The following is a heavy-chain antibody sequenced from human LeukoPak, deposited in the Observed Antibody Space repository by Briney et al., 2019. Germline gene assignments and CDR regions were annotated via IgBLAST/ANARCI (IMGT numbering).Heavy chain of an antibody. J-gene: IGHJ6*03. V-gene: IGHV1-69*06. CDR2: IIPIFGTA. CDR1: RGTFTSYA. CDR3: ASRDVVVAAAILNYFYYYMDV. Sequence: GASVKVSCKASRGTFTSYAISWVRQAPGQGLEWMGGIIPIFGTANSAQKFQGRVTITADTSTSTGYMELRSLRVEDRGVYYCASRDVVVAAAILNYFYYYMDVWGKGTTVTVSS. D-gene: IGHD2-2*01.